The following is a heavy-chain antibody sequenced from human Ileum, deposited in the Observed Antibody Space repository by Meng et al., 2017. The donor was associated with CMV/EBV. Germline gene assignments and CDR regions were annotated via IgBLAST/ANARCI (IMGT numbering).Heavy chain of an antibody. CDR2: IGNGYSGSAI. J-gene: IGHJ6*02. CDR1: GFALSDYY. V-gene: IGHV3-11*01. D-gene: IGHD1/OR15-1a*01. Sequence: GGSLRLSCAASGFALSDYYMIWIRQAPGRGLECILYIGNGYSGSAIYYADSVKGRFTISRDNDENSLYLQMNSLRAEDTAVYYCARDWLNKAMDVWGQGTTVTVSS. CDR3: ARDWLNKAMDV.